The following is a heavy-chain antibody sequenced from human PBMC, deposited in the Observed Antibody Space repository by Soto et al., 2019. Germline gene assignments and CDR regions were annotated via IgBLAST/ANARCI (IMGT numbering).Heavy chain of an antibody. CDR2: INHSGST. D-gene: IGHD5-12*01. J-gene: IGHJ3*02. CDR3: ARESYSGYGKDAFDI. V-gene: IGHV4-34*01. Sequence: QVQLQQWGAGLLKPSETLSLTCAVYGGSFSGYYWSWIRQPPGKGLEWIGEINHSGSTNYNPSLKSRVTISVDTSKNQFSLKLRSVTAADTAVDYCARESYSGYGKDAFDIWGQGTMVTVSS. CDR1: GGSFSGYY.